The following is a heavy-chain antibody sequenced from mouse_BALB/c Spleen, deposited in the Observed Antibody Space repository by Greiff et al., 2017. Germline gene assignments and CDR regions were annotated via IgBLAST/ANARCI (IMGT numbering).Heavy chain of an antibody. Sequence: EVHLVESGGGLVKPGGSRKLSCAASGFTFSSFGMHWVRQAPEKGLEWVAYISSGSSTIYYADTVKGRFTISRDNPKNTLFLQMTSLRSEDTAMYYCAREGVAYYYAMDYWGQGTSVTVSS. CDR3: AREGVAYYYAMDY. CDR2: ISSGSSTI. J-gene: IGHJ4*01. CDR1: GFTFSSFG. D-gene: IGHD1-1*02. V-gene: IGHV5-17*02.